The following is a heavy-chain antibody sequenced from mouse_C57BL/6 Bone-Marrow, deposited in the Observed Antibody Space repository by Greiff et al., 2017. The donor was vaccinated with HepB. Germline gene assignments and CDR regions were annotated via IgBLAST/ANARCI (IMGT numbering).Heavy chain of an antibody. D-gene: IGHD3-3*01. V-gene: IGHV1-72*01. CDR1: GYTFTSYW. CDR2: IDPNSGGT. CDR3: ARGDCYYFDY. Sequence: QVQLQQSGAELVKPGASVKLSCKASGYTFTSYWMHWVKQRPGRGLEWIGRIDPNSGGTKYNEKFKSKATLTVDKPSSTAYMQISSLTSEDSAVYYCARGDCYYFDYWGQGTTLTVSS. J-gene: IGHJ2*01.